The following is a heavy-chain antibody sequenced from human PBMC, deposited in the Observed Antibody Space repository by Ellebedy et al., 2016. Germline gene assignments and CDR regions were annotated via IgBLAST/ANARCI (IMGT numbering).Heavy chain of an antibody. D-gene: IGHD3-10*01. V-gene: IGHV4-39*01. Sequence: GSLRLSXTVSGGSISSSSYYWGWVRQPPGEGLEWIVSIYSSGSTYYNPSLQSRVTISLDTSKNQFHLNLSSVTAADTAVYYCARHLPYGAMDVWGPGTTVTVSS. CDR2: IYSSGST. CDR3: ARHLPYGAMDV. J-gene: IGHJ6*02. CDR1: GGSISSSSYY.